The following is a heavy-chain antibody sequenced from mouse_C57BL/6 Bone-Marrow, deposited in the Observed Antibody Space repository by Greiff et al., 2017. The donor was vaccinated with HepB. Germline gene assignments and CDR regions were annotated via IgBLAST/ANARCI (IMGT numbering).Heavy chain of an antibody. CDR2: ISSGSSTI. J-gene: IGHJ2*01. V-gene: IGHV5-17*01. CDR3: ARLSYYGSTYFDY. CDR1: GFTFSDYG. D-gene: IGHD1-1*01. Sequence: EVKLVESGGGLVKPGGSLKLSCAASGFTFSDYGMHWVRQAPEKGLEWVAYISSGSSTIYYADTVKGRFTISRDNAKNTLFLQMTSLRSEDTAMYYCARLSYYGSTYFDYWGQGTTLTVSS.